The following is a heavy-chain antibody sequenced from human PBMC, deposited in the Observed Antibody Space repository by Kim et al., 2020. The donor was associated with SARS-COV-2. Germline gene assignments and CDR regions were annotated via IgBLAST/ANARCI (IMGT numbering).Heavy chain of an antibody. Sequence: SETLSLTCTVSGGSISSSSYYWGWIRQPPGKGLEWIGSIYYSGSTYYNPSLKSRVTISVDTSKNQFSLKLSSVTAADTAVYYCARYYYDSSGYFFDYWGQGTLVTVSS. CDR3: ARYYYDSSGYFFDY. J-gene: IGHJ4*02. CDR1: GGSISSSSYY. V-gene: IGHV4-39*01. CDR2: IYYSGST. D-gene: IGHD3-22*01.